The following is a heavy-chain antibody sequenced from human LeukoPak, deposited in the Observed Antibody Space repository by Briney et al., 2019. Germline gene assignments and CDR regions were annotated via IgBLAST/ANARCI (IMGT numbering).Heavy chain of an antibody. V-gene: IGHV4-39*01. CDR2: IYSSGST. CDR3: ARVGIFRATGSMDV. Sequence: PSETLSLTCTVSGGSISSSYYYWGWIRQPPGKGLEWIGSIYSSGSTYYNPSLKSRVTISVDTSKNQFSLKLSSVTAADTAVYYCARVGIFRATGSMDVWGQGTTVTVSS. D-gene: IGHD3-3*01. J-gene: IGHJ6*02. CDR1: GGSISSSYYY.